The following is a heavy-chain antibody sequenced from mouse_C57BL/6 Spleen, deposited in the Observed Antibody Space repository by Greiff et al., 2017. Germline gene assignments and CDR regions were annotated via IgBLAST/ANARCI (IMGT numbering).Heavy chain of an antibody. J-gene: IGHJ3*01. CDR1: GYSITSGYY. CDR3: ARGIYYYGSSYPLAY. V-gene: IGHV3-6*01. D-gene: IGHD1-1*01. Sequence: ESGPGLVKPSQSLSLTCSVTGYSITSGYYWNWIRQFPGNKLEWMGYISYDGSNNYNPSLKNRISITRDTSKNQFFLKLNSVTTEDTATYYCARGIYYYGSSYPLAYWGQGTLVTVSA. CDR2: ISYDGSN.